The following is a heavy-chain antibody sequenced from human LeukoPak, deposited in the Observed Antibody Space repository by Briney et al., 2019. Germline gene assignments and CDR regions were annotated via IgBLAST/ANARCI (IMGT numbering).Heavy chain of an antibody. CDR1: GFTFSSYG. Sequence: GGSLRLSCAASGFTFSSYGMHWVRQAPGKGLEWVAVISYDGSNKYYADSVKGRFTISRDNSKNTLYLQMNSLRAEDTAVYYCAKTLRYFDWSQPGLPYFDYWGQGTLVTVSS. CDR2: ISYDGSNK. D-gene: IGHD3-9*01. CDR3: AKTLRYFDWSQPGLPYFDY. V-gene: IGHV3-30*18. J-gene: IGHJ4*02.